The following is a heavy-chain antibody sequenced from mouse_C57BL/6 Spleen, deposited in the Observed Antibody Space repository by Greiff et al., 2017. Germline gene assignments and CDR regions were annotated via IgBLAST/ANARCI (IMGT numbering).Heavy chain of an antibody. CDR2: IDPETGGT. CDR1: GYTFTDYE. J-gene: IGHJ2*01. V-gene: IGHV1-15*01. Sequence: QVHVKQSGAELVRPGASVTLSCKASGYTFTDYEMHWVKQTPVHGLEWIGAIDPETGGTAYNQKFKGQATLTADKSSSTAYMELRSLTSEDSAVYYCTTFYYFDYGGQGTTLTVSS. CDR3: TTFYYFDY.